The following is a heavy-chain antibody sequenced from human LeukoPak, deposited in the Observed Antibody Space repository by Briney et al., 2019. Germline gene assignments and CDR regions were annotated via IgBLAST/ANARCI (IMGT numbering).Heavy chain of an antibody. CDR2: MNPNSGNT. V-gene: IGHV1-8*01. CDR3: ARGHLSSSLWFGELSVVYFDY. Sequence: ASVKVSCKASGYTFTSYDINWVRQATGQGLEWMGWMNPNSGNTGYAQKFQGRVTMTRNTSISTAYMELSSLRSEDTAVYYCARGHLSSSLWFGELSVVYFDYWGQGTLVTVSS. CDR1: GYTFTSYD. J-gene: IGHJ4*02. D-gene: IGHD3-10*01.